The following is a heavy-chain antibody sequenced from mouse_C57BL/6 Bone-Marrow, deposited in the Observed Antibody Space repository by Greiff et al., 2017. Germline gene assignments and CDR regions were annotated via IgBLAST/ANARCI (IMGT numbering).Heavy chain of an antibody. D-gene: IGHD2-4*01. CDR1: GFNIKNTY. CDR2: IDPANGNT. V-gene: IGHV14-3*01. CDR3: ASLMITPDWYFDV. Sequence: DVQLQQSVAELVRPGASVRLSCTASGFNIKNTYMHWVKQRPEQGLEWIGRIDPANGNTKSAPKFQGKATITADTSSNTAYLQLSSLTSEDTAIYYCASLMITPDWYFDVWGTGTTVTVSS. J-gene: IGHJ1*03.